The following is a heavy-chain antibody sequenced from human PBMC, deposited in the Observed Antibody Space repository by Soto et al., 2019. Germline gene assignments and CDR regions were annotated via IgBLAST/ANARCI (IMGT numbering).Heavy chain of an antibody. CDR3: ARESRRPGTGVFDI. D-gene: IGHD1-1*01. V-gene: IGHV4-31*03. J-gene: IGHJ3*02. CDR2: IYYSGST. CDR1: GGSISSGGYY. Sequence: QVQLQESGPGLVKPSQTLSLTCTVSGGSISSGGYYWSWIRQHPGKGLEWIGYIYYSGSTYYNPSLKSRVTISVDTSKNLFSLKLSSVTAADTAVYYCARESRRPGTGVFDIWGQGTMVTVSS.